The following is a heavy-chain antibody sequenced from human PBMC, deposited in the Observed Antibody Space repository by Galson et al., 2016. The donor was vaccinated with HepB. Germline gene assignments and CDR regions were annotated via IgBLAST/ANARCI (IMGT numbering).Heavy chain of an antibody. CDR2: IDWDGDE. V-gene: IGHV2-70*01. D-gene: IGHD6-19*01. J-gene: IGHJ6*02. CDR1: GFSLSTSEMC. CDR3: ARSRAVAGTDYYDFVMDV. Sequence: PALVKPTQTLTVTCTFSGFSLSTSEMCVSWIRQPPGKALEWLALIDWDGDEYYSTSLETRLTISKDTSKNQVVLTMTNMDPVDTATYYCARSRAVAGTDYYDFVMDVWGQGPPVTVSS.